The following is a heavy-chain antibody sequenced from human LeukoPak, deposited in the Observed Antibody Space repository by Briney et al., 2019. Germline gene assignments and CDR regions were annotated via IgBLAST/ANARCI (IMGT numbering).Heavy chain of an antibody. J-gene: IGHJ4*02. CDR1: GYTFTSYG. CDR2: MNAYTGDA. D-gene: IGHD1-26*01. V-gene: IGHV1-18*01. Sequence: ASVKVSCKTSGYTFTSYGITWVRQAPGQGLEWMGWMNAYTGDANYAQKLQGRVTMTTDTSTSTAYMELRSLRSDGTAVYYCARVGGSYYPFDYWGQGTLVTVSS. CDR3: ARVGGSYYPFDY.